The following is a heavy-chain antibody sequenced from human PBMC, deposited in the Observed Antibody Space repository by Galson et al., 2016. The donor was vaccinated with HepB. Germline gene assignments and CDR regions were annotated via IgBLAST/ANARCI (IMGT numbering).Heavy chain of an antibody. Sequence: QSGAEVKKPGDSLKISCKVSGYWFSNYWIGWVRQMPGKGLEWMGIIYPHDSDTRYSPSFQGQVTISADKSISTTYLQWRSLKASDTAIYYCARGWELHDYWGQGTLLTVSS. V-gene: IGHV5-51*01. J-gene: IGHJ4*02. D-gene: IGHD1-26*01. CDR2: IYPHDSDT. CDR1: GYWFSNYW. CDR3: ARGWELHDY.